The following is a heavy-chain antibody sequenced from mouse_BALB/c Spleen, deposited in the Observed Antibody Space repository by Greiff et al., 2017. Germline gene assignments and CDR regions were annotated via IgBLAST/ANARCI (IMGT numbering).Heavy chain of an antibody. CDR1: GFTFSDYY. Sequence: EVKVVESGGGLVKPGGSLKLSCAASGFTFSDYYMYWVRQTPEKRLEWVATISDGGSYTYYPDSVKGRFTISRDNAKNNLYLQLSSLKSEDTAMYYCATGDSSGYGAMDYWGQGTSVTVSS. V-gene: IGHV5-4*02. J-gene: IGHJ4*01. CDR2: ISDGGSYT. CDR3: ATGDSSGYGAMDY. D-gene: IGHD3-2*01.